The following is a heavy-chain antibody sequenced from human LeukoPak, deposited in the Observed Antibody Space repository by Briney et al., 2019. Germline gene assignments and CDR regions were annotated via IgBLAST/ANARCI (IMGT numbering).Heavy chain of an antibody. Sequence: GGSLRLSCAASGFTFSNAWMSWVRQAPGKGLEWVGRIKSKTDGGTTDYAAPVKGRFTISRDDSKNTLYLQMNSLKTEDTAVYYCTTDNNYYYDSSGYPPFDYWGQGTLVTVSS. J-gene: IGHJ4*02. D-gene: IGHD3-22*01. CDR2: IKSKTDGGTT. V-gene: IGHV3-15*01. CDR3: TTDNNYYYDSSGYPPFDY. CDR1: GFTFSNAW.